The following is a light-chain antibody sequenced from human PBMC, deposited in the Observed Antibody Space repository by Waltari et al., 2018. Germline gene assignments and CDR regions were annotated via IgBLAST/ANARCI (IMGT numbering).Light chain of an antibody. V-gene: IGKV3-11*01. Sequence: EIVLPQSQATLSLSSEERDSLSCRTSRSVSVYLAWYQHKPVQAPRLPLSDASNRATGIPARFSGSGSETDFTLSINNLEPDDSATYYCQQRNDWPPTFGRGTKLE. CDR2: DAS. J-gene: IGKJ1*01. CDR1: RSVSVY. CDR3: QQRNDWPPT.